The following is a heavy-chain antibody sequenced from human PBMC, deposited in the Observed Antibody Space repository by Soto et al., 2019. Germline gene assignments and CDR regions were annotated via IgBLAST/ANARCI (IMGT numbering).Heavy chain of an antibody. J-gene: IGHJ6*03. D-gene: IGHD6-13*01. CDR1: SGSIDTTNW. CDR3: ARSYSGIAAATTILYYYYYYMDV. CDR2: IYYSGST. Sequence: SETLSLTCAVSSGSIDTTNWWSWVRQPPGKGLEWIGSIYYSGSTYYNPSLKSRVTISVDTSKNQFSLKLSSVTAADTAVYYCARSYSGIAAATTILYYYYYYMDVWGKGTTVTVSS. V-gene: IGHV4-39*01.